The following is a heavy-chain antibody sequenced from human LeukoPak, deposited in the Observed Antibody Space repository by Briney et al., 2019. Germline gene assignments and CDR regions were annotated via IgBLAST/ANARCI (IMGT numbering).Heavy chain of an antibody. D-gene: IGHD3-22*01. V-gene: IGHV1-2*06. CDR3: ARAQTYYYDSSGYYYSDY. CDR1: GYTFTGYY. CDR2: INPNSGGT. Sequence: ASVKVSCKASGYTFTGYYMHWVRQAPGQGLEGMGRINPNSGGTNYAQKFQGRVTMTRDTSISTAYMELSRLRSDEKAVYYCARAQTYYYDSSGYYYSDYWGQGTLVTVSS. J-gene: IGHJ4*02.